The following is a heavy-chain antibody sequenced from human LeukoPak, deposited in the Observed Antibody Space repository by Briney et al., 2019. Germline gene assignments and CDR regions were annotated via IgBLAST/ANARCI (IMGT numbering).Heavy chain of an antibody. J-gene: IGHJ4*02. Sequence: GASVKVSCKASGYTFTGYYMHWVRQAPGQGLEWMGWINPNSGGTNYAQKFQGRVTMTRDTSISTAYMELSRLRSDDTAVYYCARDVAATATRPYYFDYWGKGTLVTVSS. D-gene: IGHD2-15*01. CDR2: INPNSGGT. CDR3: ARDVAATATRPYYFDY. V-gene: IGHV1-2*02. CDR1: GYTFTGYY.